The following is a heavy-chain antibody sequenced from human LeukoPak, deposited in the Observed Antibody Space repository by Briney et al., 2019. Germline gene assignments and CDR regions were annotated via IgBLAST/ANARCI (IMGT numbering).Heavy chain of an antibody. CDR1: GFTFSSYS. J-gene: IGHJ4*02. CDR3: ASSPKRPPLDY. CDR2: ISSSSSTI. Sequence: GGSLRLSCAASGFTFSSYSMNWVRQAPGKGLEWVSYISSSSSTIYYADSVKGRFTISRDNAKNSLYLRMNSLRAEDTAVYYCASSPKRPPLDYWGQGTLVTVSS. V-gene: IGHV3-48*01.